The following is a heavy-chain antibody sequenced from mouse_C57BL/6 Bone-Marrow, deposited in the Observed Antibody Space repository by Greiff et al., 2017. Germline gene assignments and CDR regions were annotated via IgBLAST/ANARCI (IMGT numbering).Heavy chain of an antibody. D-gene: IGHD1-1*01. J-gene: IGHJ1*03. V-gene: IGHV1-5*01. CDR1: GYTFTSYW. Sequence: VQLQQSGTVLARPGASVKMSCKTSGYTFTSYWMHWVKQRPGQGLEWIGAIYPGNSDTSYNQKFKGKATLTAVTSASTAYMELSSLTNEDSAVYYCTRSLTVVAPTGYFDVWGTGTTVTVSS. CDR2: IYPGNSDT. CDR3: TRSLTVVAPTGYFDV.